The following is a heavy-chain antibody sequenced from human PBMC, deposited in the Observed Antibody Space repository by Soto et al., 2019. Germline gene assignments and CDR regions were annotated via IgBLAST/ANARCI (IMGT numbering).Heavy chain of an antibody. CDR2: LVPVFGTA. CDR3: ARSPGVFDY. Sequence: QVQLVQSGAEVKKPGSSVKVSCKASGGTFSSLAISWVRQAPGQGLEWMGGLVPVFGTANYAQKFQDRVTINAYKSTSISYMELSSLRSEDTAVYYCARSPGVFDYWGQGTLVTVSS. D-gene: IGHD3-10*01. V-gene: IGHV1-69*06. J-gene: IGHJ4*02. CDR1: GGTFSSLA.